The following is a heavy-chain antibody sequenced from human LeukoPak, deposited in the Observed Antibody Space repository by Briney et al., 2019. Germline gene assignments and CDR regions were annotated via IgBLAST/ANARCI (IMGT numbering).Heavy chain of an antibody. CDR2: ISSSGSTI. V-gene: IGHV3-48*03. D-gene: IGHD2-21*02. Sequence: GGSLRLSCAASGFTFSSYEMNWVRKAPGKGLEWVSYISSSGSTIYYADSVKGRFTISRDNAKNSLYLQMNSLRAEDTAVYYCASSGDRENIFDYWGQGTLVTVSS. CDR3: ASSGDRENIFDY. CDR1: GFTFSSYE. J-gene: IGHJ4*02.